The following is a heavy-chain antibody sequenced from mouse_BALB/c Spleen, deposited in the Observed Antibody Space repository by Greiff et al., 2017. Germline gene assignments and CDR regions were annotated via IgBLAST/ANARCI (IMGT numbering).Heavy chain of an antibody. Sequence: QVQLKQSGAELVRPGASVTLSCKASGYTFTDYEMHWVKQTPVHGLEWIGAIAPETGSTAYNQKFKGKATLTADKSSSTAYMELRSLTSEDSAVYYCTRGGSHTGLWGQGTLVTVSA. D-gene: IGHD3-1*01. CDR1: GYTFTDYE. V-gene: IGHV1-15*01. J-gene: IGHJ3*01. CDR3: TRGGSHTGL. CDR2: IAPETGST.